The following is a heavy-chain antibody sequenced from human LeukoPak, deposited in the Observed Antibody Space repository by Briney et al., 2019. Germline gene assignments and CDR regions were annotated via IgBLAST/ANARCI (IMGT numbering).Heavy chain of an antibody. CDR1: GYTLTELS. V-gene: IGHV1-24*01. J-gene: IGHJ4*02. CDR3: ARDLQLWSVFDY. D-gene: IGHD5-18*01. CDR2: FDPEDGET. Sequence: GASVKVSCKVSGYTLTELSMHWVRQAPGKGLEWMGGFDPEDGETIYAQKFQGRVTMTEDTSTDTAYMELRSLRSDDTAVYYCARDLQLWSVFDYWGQGTLVTVSS.